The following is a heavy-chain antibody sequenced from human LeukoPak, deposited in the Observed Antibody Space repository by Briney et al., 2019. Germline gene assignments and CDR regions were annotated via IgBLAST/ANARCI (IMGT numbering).Heavy chain of an antibody. CDR3: ATVAVGGFDI. Sequence: PSETLSLTCTVSGGSVSSSSYYWGWIRQPPGKGLEWFGSVYYSGSTYYNPSLKSRVTISVDTSKNQFSLKLSSVTAADTAVYYCATVAVGGFDIWGQGTVVTVSS. CDR1: GGSVSSSSYY. CDR2: VYYSGST. V-gene: IGHV4-39*07. D-gene: IGHD1-26*01. J-gene: IGHJ3*02.